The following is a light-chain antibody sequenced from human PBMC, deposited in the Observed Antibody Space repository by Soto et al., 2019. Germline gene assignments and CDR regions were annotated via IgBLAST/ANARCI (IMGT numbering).Light chain of an antibody. CDR3: QQYGNSPRT. V-gene: IGKV3-20*01. CDR1: QSVGSNY. CDR2: GAS. J-gene: IGKJ2*01. Sequence: ELVLTQSPDTLSLSPGERATLSCRASQSVGSNYLAWYQQKPGQAPRLLIYGASNRATGIPARFSGSGSGTDFTLTISRLEPDDFAVYHCQQYGNSPRTLGQGTKRDIK.